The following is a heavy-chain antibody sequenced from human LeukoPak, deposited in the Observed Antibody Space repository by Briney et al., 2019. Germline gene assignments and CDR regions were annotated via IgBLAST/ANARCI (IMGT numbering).Heavy chain of an antibody. V-gene: IGHV1-18*01. Sequence: ASVKVSCKASGYTLTSYGISWVRQAPGQGLEWMGWSSAYNGNTNYGQKLQGRVTMTTDTSTSTAYMELRSLKSDDTAVYYCARGGSSGWRTPNDDYWGQGTLVTVSS. CDR1: GYTLTSYG. D-gene: IGHD6-19*01. CDR2: SSAYNGNT. CDR3: ARGGSSGWRTPNDDY. J-gene: IGHJ4*02.